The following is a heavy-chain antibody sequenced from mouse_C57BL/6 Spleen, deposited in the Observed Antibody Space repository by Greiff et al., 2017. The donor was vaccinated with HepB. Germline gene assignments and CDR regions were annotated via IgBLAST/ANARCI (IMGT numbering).Heavy chain of an antibody. V-gene: IGHV5-6*01. CDR3: ARLSTMITPYYFDY. CDR2: ISSGGSYT. D-gene: IGHD2-4*01. CDR1: GFTFSSYG. Sequence: VQLKESGGDLVKPGGSLKLSCAASGFTFSSYGMSWVRQTPDKRLEWVATISSGGSYTYYPDSVKGRFTISRDNAKNTLYLQMSSLKSEDTAMYYCARLSTMITPYYFDYWGQGTTLTVSS. J-gene: IGHJ2*01.